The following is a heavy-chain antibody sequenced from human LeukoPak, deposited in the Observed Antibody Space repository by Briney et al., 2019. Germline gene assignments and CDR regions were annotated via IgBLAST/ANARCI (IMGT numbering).Heavy chain of an antibody. CDR1: GGSISSGGYY. V-gene: IGHV4-30-2*01. CDR2: IYHSGST. CDR3: ASLRCTGGDCSNWFDP. J-gene: IGHJ5*02. D-gene: IGHD2-21*02. Sequence: SETLSLTCTVSGGSISSGGYYWRWLRQPPGKGLEWIGYIYHSGSTYYNPSLKSRVTIPVDRSKNQFSLKLSSVTAADTAVYYCASLRCTGGDCSNWFDPWGQGTLVTVSS.